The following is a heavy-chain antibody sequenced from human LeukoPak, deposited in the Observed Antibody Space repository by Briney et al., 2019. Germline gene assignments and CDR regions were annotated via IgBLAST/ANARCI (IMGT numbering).Heavy chain of an antibody. CDR2: IYTGGST. D-gene: IGHD1-26*01. J-gene: IGHJ4*02. CDR3: ARVSPGRGPRAGFDY. CDR1: GFIVSSNY. V-gene: IGHV3-53*01. Sequence: PGGSLRLSCAASGFIVSSNYMTWVRQAPGKGLEWVSVIYTGGSTYYADSVKGRFTISRDNSKNTLYLQMNSLRAEDTAVYYCARVSPGRGPRAGFDYWGQGTLVTVSS.